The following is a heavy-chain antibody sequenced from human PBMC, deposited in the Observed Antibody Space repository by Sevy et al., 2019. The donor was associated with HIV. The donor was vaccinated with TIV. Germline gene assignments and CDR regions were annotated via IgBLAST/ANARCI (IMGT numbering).Heavy chain of an antibody. CDR2: IIPILGTV. CDR1: GGTFSRYG. D-gene: IGHD6-19*01. J-gene: IGHJ4*02. V-gene: IGHV1-69*13. CDR3: ARGGGNGWYYFDY. Sequence: ASVKVSCKASGGTFSRYGISWVRQPPGQGLEWMGGIIPILGTVNYAQKFQGRVTITADESTKTAYMELSSLRSEDTAVYYCARGGGNGWYYFDYWGQETLVTVSS.